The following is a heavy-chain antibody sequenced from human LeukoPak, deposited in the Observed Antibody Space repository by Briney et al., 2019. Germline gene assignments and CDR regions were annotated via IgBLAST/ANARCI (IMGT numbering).Heavy chain of an antibody. CDR2: ISSSGSTI. CDR1: GFTFSDYY. Sequence: PGGSLRLSCAASGFTFSDYYMSWIRQAPGKGLEWVSYISSSGSTIYYADSVKGRFTISRDSAKNSPYLKMNRLRAEDKAVYYCARDRDWNSGFDYWGQGTLVTVSS. V-gene: IGHV3-11*04. J-gene: IGHJ4*02. CDR3: ARDRDWNSGFDY. D-gene: IGHD1-7*01.